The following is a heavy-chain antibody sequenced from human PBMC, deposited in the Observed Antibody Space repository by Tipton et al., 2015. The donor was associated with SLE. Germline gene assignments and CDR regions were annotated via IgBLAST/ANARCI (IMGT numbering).Heavy chain of an antibody. V-gene: IGHV3-21*06. CDR3: ARHDYDGGGFLGFDS. Sequence: GSLRLSCVVSGFSLSGYSMSWVRQAPGKGLEWVASITSTSSHSFYADSMKDRFSISRDNAKNSLSLQMDSLSADDTALYYCARHDYDGGGFLGFDSWGRGTLVTVSP. J-gene: IGHJ4*02. D-gene: IGHD2-15*01. CDR1: GFSLSGYS. CDR2: ITSTSSHS.